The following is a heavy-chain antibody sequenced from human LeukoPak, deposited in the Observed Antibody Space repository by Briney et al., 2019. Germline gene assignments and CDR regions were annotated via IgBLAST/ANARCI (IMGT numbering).Heavy chain of an antibody. CDR2: IYYSGST. V-gene: IGHV4-31*03. Sequence: PSQTLSLTCTVSGGSISSGGYYWSWIRQHPGKGLEWIGYIYYSGSTYYSPSLKSRVTISVDTSKNQFSLKLSSVTAADTAVYYCARDDLGSNYAFDIWGQGTMVTVSS. CDR3: ARDDLGSNYAFDI. CDR1: GGSISSGGYY. D-gene: IGHD3-16*01. J-gene: IGHJ3*02.